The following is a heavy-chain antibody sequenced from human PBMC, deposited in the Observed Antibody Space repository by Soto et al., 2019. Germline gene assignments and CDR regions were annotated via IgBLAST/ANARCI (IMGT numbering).Heavy chain of an antibody. CDR2: ISKSGGRT. J-gene: IGHJ2*01. CDR1: GFTFRSYA. CDR3: AKDNGPPGTSDWYFDF. V-gene: IGHV3-23*01. Sequence: EVQLLESGGGLLQPGGSLRLSCAASGFTFRSYAMSWVRQAPGKGLEWVSGISKSGGRTYYAEAVKRRFTISRDNSKKTRYLQMNSLRAEDTALYYCAKDNGPPGTSDWYFDFWCGGTLVSVSS. D-gene: IGHD2-8*01.